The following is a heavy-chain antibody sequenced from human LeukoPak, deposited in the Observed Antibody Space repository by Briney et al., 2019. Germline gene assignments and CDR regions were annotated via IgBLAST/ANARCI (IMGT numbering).Heavy chain of an antibody. Sequence: PGGSLRLSCAASGFTFDDYAMHWVRQAPGKGLEWVSLISWDGGSTYYADSVKGRFTISRDNSKNSLYLQMNSLRAEDTALYYCAKDHNPFSGGSGYFDYWGQGTLVTVSS. V-gene: IGHV3-43D*03. D-gene: IGHD3-22*01. CDR3: AKDHNPFSGGSGYFDY. J-gene: IGHJ4*02. CDR1: GFTFDDYA. CDR2: ISWDGGST.